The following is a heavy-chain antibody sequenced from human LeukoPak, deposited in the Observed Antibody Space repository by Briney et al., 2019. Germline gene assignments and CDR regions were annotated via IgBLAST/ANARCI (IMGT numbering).Heavy chain of an antibody. V-gene: IGHV3-30-3*01. CDR3: AKDASGRSEYYSDY. CDR2: ISYDGTSK. Sequence: GGSLRLSCAASGFTFSSYALHWVRQAPGKGLEWVAVISYDGTSKYYADSVKGRFTISRDNSKNTLYLQMNSLRAEDTAVYYCAKDASGRSEYYSDYWGQGTLVTVSS. CDR1: GFTFSSYA. D-gene: IGHD1-26*01. J-gene: IGHJ4*02.